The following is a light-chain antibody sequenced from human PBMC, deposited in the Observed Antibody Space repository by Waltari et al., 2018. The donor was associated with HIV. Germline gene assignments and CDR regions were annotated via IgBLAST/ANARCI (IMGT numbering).Light chain of an antibody. CDR2: SAS. V-gene: IGKV3-20*01. CDR3: QQYGSSPQT. J-gene: IGKJ2*01. Sequence: EVVLTQSPDTLSLSPGEGAVLSCRARQSVNSNSLPLYQQTPGPAPRLLIFSASSWATGIPDRFSGSGSGTDFTFAISGLKPEDFATYYCQQYGSSPQTFGQGTKLEIK. CDR1: QSVNSNS.